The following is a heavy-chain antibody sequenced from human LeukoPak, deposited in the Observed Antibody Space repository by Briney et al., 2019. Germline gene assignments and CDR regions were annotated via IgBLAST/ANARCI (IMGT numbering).Heavy chain of an antibody. V-gene: IGHV1-69*05. CDR1: GGTFSSYA. Sequence: ASVKVSCKASGGTFSSYAISWVRQAPGQGLEWMGGIIPIFGTANYAQKFQGRVTITTDESTSTAYMELSSLRSEDTAVYYCARNGYCSSTSCYVYWFDPWGQGTLVTVSS. CDR3: ARNGYCSSTSCYVYWFDP. J-gene: IGHJ5*02. CDR2: IIPIFGTA. D-gene: IGHD2-2*01.